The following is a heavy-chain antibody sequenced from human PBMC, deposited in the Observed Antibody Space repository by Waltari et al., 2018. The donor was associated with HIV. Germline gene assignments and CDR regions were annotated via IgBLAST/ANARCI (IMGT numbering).Heavy chain of an antibody. CDR3: ARDASGSEGAFDI. V-gene: IGHV3-33*01. CDR1: GFTFSSYG. J-gene: IGHJ3*02. D-gene: IGHD6-19*01. CDR2: IWYDVSNK. Sequence: QVQLVESGGGVVQPGRSLRLSCAASGFTFSSYGMHWVRQAPGKGLEGVAVIWYDVSNKYYADSVKRRFTISRDNSKNTLYLQMNSLRADDTAVYYCARDASGSEGAFDIWGQGTMVTVSS.